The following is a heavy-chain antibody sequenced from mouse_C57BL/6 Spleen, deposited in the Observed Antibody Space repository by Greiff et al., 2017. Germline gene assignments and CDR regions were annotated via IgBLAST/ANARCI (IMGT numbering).Heavy chain of an antibody. CDR3: TTAPLYGSRGGDY. CDR2: IDPENGDT. V-gene: IGHV14-4*01. D-gene: IGHD1-1*01. J-gene: IGHJ2*01. CDR1: GFNIKDDY. Sequence: EVQLQQSGAELVRPGASVKLSCTASGFNIKDDYMHWVKQRPEQGLEWIGWIDPENGDTEYASKFQGKATITADTSSNTAYLQLSSLTSEDTAVYYCTTAPLYGSRGGDYWGQGTTRTVSS.